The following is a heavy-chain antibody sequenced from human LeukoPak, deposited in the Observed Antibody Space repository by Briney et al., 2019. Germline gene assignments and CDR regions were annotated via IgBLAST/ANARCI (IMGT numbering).Heavy chain of an antibody. V-gene: IGHV4-38-2*02. Sequence: SETLSLTCTVSGYSISSGYYWGWIRQPPGKGLEWIGSIYHSGSTYYNLSLKSRVTISVDTSKNQFSLKLSSVTAADTAVYYCARVFLSYGSGIFDLFDYWGQGTLVTVSS. J-gene: IGHJ4*02. CDR1: GYSISSGYY. CDR3: ARVFLSYGSGIFDLFDY. D-gene: IGHD3-10*01. CDR2: IYHSGST.